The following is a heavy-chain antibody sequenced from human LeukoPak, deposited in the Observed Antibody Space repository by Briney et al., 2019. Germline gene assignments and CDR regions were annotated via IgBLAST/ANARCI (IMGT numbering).Heavy chain of an antibody. CDR1: GFTFSSYA. V-gene: IGHV3-23*01. J-gene: IGHJ4*02. Sequence: GGPLRLSCAASGFTFSSYAMSWVRQAPGKGLEWVSAISGSGGSTYYADSVKGRFTISRDNSKNTLYLQMNSLRAEDTAVYYCAKVTVWFGTSLFDYWGQGTLVTVSS. CDR3: AKVTVWFGTSLFDY. CDR2: ISGSGGST. D-gene: IGHD3-10*01.